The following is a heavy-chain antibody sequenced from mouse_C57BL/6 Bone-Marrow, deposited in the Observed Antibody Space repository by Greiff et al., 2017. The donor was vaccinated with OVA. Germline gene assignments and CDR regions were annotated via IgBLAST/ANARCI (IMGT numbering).Heavy chain of an antibody. CDR3: ARDLFFVY. V-gene: IGHV3-6*01. J-gene: IGHJ2*01. CDR1: GYSITSGYY. Sequence: EVHLVESGPGLVKPSQSLSLTCSVTGYSITSGYYWNWIRQFPGNKLEWMGYISYDGSNNYNPSLKNRISITRDTSKNQFFLKLNSVTTEDTATYFCARDLFFVYWRQGTTLTVSS. CDR2: ISYDGSN.